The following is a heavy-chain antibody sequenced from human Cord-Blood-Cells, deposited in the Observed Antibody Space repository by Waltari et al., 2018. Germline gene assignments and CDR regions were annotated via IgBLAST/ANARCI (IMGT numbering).Heavy chain of an antibody. D-gene: IGHD1-7*01. CDR3: ARSTGTTNAFDI. Sequence: QVTLKESGPALVKPTQTLTLTCTFSGFSLSTSGMCVSWIRQPPGKALEWLARIDWDDDKFYSTSLKTRLTISKDTSKNQVVLTMTNMDPVDTATYYCARSTGTTNAFDIWGQGTMVTVSS. CDR2: IDWDDDK. V-gene: IGHV2-70*04. J-gene: IGHJ3*02. CDR1: GFSLSTSGMC.